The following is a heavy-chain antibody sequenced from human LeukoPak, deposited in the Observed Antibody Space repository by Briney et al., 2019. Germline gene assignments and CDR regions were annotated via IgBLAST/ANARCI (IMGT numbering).Heavy chain of an antibody. D-gene: IGHD3-10*01. CDR3: ARRVRGVVIFSRAQGSFDL. Sequence: ASVKVSCKASGYTFTNYDINWVRQATGQGLEWMGWMHPSNGDTGYAQKFQGRVTVTRNTSTTTAYMELSSLRSDDTAVHYCARRVRGVVIFSRAQGSFDLWGQGTLVTVSS. J-gene: IGHJ3*01. CDR1: GYTFTNYD. V-gene: IGHV1-8*01. CDR2: MHPSNGDT.